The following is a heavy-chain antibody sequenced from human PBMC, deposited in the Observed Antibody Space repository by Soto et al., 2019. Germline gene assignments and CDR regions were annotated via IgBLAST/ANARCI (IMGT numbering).Heavy chain of an antibody. Sequence: QPGGSLRLSCAASGFTFSSYAMSWVRQAPGKGLEWVSAITGSGGSTYYADSVKGRFTISRDNSKNTLYLQMNSLRAEDTAVYYCAKIPHSSSWYLDAFDIWGQGIMVTVSS. J-gene: IGHJ3*02. V-gene: IGHV3-23*01. CDR2: ITGSGGST. CDR1: GFTFSSYA. CDR3: AKIPHSSSWYLDAFDI. D-gene: IGHD6-13*01.